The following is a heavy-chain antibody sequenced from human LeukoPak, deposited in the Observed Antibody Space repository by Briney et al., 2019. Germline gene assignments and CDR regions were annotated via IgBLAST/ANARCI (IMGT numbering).Heavy chain of an antibody. V-gene: IGHV1-69*04. Sequence: GSSVKVSCKASGGTFSSYAISWVRQAPGQGLEWMGRIIPILSIANYAQKFQGRVTITADKSTSTAYMELSSLRSEDTAVYYCARDQCSSTSCERPWGQGTLVTVSS. J-gene: IGHJ5*02. CDR1: GGTFSSYA. D-gene: IGHD2-2*01. CDR3: ARDQCSSTSCERP. CDR2: IIPILSIA.